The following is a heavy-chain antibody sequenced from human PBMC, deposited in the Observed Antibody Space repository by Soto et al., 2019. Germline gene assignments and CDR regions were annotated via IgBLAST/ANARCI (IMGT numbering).Heavy chain of an antibody. D-gene: IGHD2-2*01. CDR1: GGSISSSSYY. V-gene: IGHV4-39*01. CDR3: ARRYCSSTSCYYFDY. CDR2: IYYSGST. J-gene: IGHJ4*02. Sequence: SETLSLTCTVSGGSISSSSYYWGWIRQPPGKGLEWIGSIYYSGSTYYNPSLKSRVTISVDTSKNQFSLKLSSVTAADTAVYYCARRYCSSTSCYYFDYWGQGTLVTVSS.